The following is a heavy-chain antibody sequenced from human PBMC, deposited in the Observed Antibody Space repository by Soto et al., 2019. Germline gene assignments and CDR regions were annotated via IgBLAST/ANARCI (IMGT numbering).Heavy chain of an antibody. Sequence: QLQVQESGPGLVKPSETLSLTCSVSGGSLSNNDYWAWIRPPPGKGLEWVGSTFYGGTTYYSPSLKSRLSISVDASKIQFSLKLSSVTAADTAVYYCAKVGGWDYYYYLDVWGKGTTVTVSS. CDR1: GGSLSNNDY. CDR2: TFYGGTT. D-gene: IGHD6-19*01. J-gene: IGHJ6*03. CDR3: AKVGGWDYYYYLDV. V-gene: IGHV4-39*02.